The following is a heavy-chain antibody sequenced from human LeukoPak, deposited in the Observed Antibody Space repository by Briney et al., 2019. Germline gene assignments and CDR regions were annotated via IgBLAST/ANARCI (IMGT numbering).Heavy chain of an antibody. V-gene: IGHV4-34*01. D-gene: IGHD6-6*01. J-gene: IGHJ4*02. CDR2: INHSGST. CDR3: ARYHSGSDFDY. Sequence: PSETLSLTCAVYGGSFSGYYWSWIRQPPGKGLEWIGEINHSGSTNYNPSLKSRVTISVDTSKNQFSLKLSSVTAADTAVYYCARYHSGSDFDYWGQGTLVTVSS. CDR1: GGSFSGYY.